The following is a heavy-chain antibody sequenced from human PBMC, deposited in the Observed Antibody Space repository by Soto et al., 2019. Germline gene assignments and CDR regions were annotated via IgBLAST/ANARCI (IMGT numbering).Heavy chain of an antibody. CDR3: ARGDALGPTTSFDF. J-gene: IGHJ4*02. D-gene: IGHD1-26*01. V-gene: IGHV3-21*01. Sequence: GGSLRLSCVASGISFGSSRMNWVRQAPGKGLEWLSSISDRSSYIYYADSVKGRFTISRDNSKNSLYLQMNSLRSKDTAVYYCARGDALGPTTSFDFWGQGALVTVSS. CDR2: ISDRSSYI. CDR1: GISFGSSR.